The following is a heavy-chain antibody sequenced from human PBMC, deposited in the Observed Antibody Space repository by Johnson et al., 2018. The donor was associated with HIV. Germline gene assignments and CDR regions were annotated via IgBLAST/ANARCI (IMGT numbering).Heavy chain of an antibody. Sequence: QVQLVESGGGVVQPGGSLRLSCAASGFTFSTYNMHWVRHAPGRGLEWVAFISYSGSDTYYVDSVKGRFTVSSDNSENTLFLQMNSLRDEDTAMYYCAKERTAMVTPFDAWGQGTRVTVSS. J-gene: IGHJ3*01. D-gene: IGHD5-18*01. CDR3: AKERTAMVTPFDA. CDR2: ISYSGSDT. CDR1: GFTFSTYN. V-gene: IGHV3-30*02.